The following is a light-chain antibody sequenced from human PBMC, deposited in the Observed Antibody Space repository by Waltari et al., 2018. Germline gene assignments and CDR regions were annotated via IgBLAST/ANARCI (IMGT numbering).Light chain of an antibody. J-gene: IGKJ3*01. CDR2: DAS. CDR3: QHRGHWPPVAT. Sequence: IVLTQSPATLSLSPGERATLSCRASQSISSYLAWYQQRPGQSPRLLIYDASNRAAGIPARFSGSVSGTDFTLTISSLEPEDFAVYYCQHRGHWPPVATFGPGTIVD. V-gene: IGKV3-11*01. CDR1: QSISSY.